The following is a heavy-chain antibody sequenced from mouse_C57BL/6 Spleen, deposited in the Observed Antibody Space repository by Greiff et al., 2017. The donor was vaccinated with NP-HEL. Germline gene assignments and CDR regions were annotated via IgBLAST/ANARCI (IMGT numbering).Heavy chain of an antibody. V-gene: IGHV14-2*01. Sequence: VQLQQSGAELVKPGASVKLSCTASGFNIKDYYMHWVKQRTEQGLEWIGRIDPEAGETKYAPQFQGKATITADTSSNTAYLQLSSLTSEDTAVYYCASLYYYGSSSWFAYWGQGTLVTVSA. CDR3: ASLYYYGSSSWFAY. CDR2: IDPEAGET. J-gene: IGHJ3*01. CDR1: GFNIKDYY. D-gene: IGHD1-1*01.